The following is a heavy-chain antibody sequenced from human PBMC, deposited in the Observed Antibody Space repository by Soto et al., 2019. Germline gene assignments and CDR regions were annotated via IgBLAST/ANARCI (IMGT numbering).Heavy chain of an antibody. CDR3: ARDRGVAPPVAGNTHYYYYMDV. V-gene: IGHV1-18*01. J-gene: IGHJ6*03. CDR2: ISAYNGNT. Sequence: QDQLVQSGVEVKKPGASVKVSCKASGYSFTNYGITWVRQAPGQGFEWMGWISAYNGNTNYAQKFQGRVTLTTDASTSTAYVELRSLRSDDTAVYYCARDRGVAPPVAGNTHYYYYMDVWGKGTTVTVSS. CDR1: GYSFTNYG. D-gene: IGHD6-19*01.